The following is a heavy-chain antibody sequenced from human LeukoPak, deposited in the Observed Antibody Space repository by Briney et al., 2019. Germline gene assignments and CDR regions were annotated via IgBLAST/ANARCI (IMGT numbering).Heavy chain of an antibody. CDR3: ARDSSGWSYYFDY. CDR1: GFTFSSYG. J-gene: IGHJ4*02. D-gene: IGHD6-19*01. CDR2: IWYDGSNK. V-gene: IGHV3-33*01. Sequence: GGSLRLSCAASGFTFSSYGMHWVRQAPGKGLEWVAVIWYDGSNKYYADSVKGRFTISRDNSKNTLYLQMNSLRAEDTAVYYCARDSSGWSYYFDYWGQGTLVTVSS.